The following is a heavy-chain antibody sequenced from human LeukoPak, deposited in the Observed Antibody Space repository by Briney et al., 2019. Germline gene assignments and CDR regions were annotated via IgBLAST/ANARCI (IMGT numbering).Heavy chain of an antibody. CDR1: GFTFSSYA. CDR2: ISGSGGST. Sequence: PGGSLRLSCAASGFTFSSYAMSWVRQAPGKGLEWVSAISGSGGSTYCADSVKGRFTISRDNSKNTLYLQMNSLRAEDTAVYYCAKKSYYDSSGYYYRYFDYWGQGTLVTVSS. V-gene: IGHV3-23*01. J-gene: IGHJ4*02. D-gene: IGHD3-22*01. CDR3: AKKSYYDSSGYYYRYFDY.